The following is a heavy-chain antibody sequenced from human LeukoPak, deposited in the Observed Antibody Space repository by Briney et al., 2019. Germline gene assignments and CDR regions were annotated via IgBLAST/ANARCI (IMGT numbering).Heavy chain of an antibody. CDR2: IYSGGST. V-gene: IGHV3-53*01. Sequence: SGGSLRLSCAASGFTVSSNYMSWVRQAPGKGLEWVSVIYSGGSTYYADSVKGRFTISRDNSKNTLYLQMNSLRAEDTAVYYCARGVGYDSSGYYGLLYYFDYWGQGTLVTDSS. D-gene: IGHD3-22*01. CDR1: GFTVSSNY. J-gene: IGHJ4*02. CDR3: ARGVGYDSSGYYGLLYYFDY.